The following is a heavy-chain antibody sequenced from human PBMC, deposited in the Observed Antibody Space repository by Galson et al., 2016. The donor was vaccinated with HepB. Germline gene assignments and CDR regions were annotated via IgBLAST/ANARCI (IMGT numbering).Heavy chain of an antibody. CDR1: GYSVSSSY. D-gene: IGHD4-17*01. V-gene: IGHV3-53*01. J-gene: IGHJ4*02. Sequence: SLRLSCAASGYSVSSSYMSWVRQAPGKGLEWVSVLYTGGTTYYADSVDGRFTISRDNSRNTLYLQMNSLRVEDTAVYFCAAAGDFGDYGPFDYWGQGTLVTGSS. CDR2: LYTGGTT. CDR3: AAAGDFGDYGPFDY.